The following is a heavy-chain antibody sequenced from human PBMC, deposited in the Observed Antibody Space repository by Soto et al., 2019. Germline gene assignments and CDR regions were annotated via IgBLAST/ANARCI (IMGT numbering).Heavy chain of an antibody. J-gene: IGHJ5*02. CDR1: GGSFSGYY. D-gene: IGHD6-6*01. CDR2: SNHSGST. Sequence: QVQLQQWGAGLLKPSETLSLTCAVYGGSFSGYYWSWIRQPPGKGLEWTGESNHSGSTNYNPSLKSRITISVDSTKNQFSLKLSSATASGTAVYYCARVFYGSSSPNWFDPWGQGTLVTVSS. CDR3: ARVFYGSSSPNWFDP. V-gene: IGHV4-34*01.